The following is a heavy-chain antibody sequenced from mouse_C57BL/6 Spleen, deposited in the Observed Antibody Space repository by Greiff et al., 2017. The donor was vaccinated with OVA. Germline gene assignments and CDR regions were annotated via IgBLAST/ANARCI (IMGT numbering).Heavy chain of an antibody. J-gene: IGHJ2*01. D-gene: IGHD1-1*01. V-gene: IGHV5-17*01. CDR1: GFTFSDYG. Sequence: EVQLVESGGGLVKPGGSLKLSCAASGFTFSDYGMHWVRQASEKGLEWVAYISSGSSTIYYADTVKGRFTITRENAKNTQFLQMTSLRSEDTAMYYCAKNYGSTNYFDYWGQGTTLTVSS. CDR3: AKNYGSTNYFDY. CDR2: ISSGSSTI.